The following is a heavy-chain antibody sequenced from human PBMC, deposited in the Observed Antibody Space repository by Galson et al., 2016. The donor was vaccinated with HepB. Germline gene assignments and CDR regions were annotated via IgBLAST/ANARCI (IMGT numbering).Heavy chain of an antibody. Sequence: ETLSLTCTVSGGSISDSNYYWAWIRQPPGKGLEWIGTFVYGWSGSPNPSLKSRVAMSVDTSMSQLSLTLTSVTAADTAVYYCARREAFGCGSTSCFRFDPWGQGTRVTVSS. CDR3: ARREAFGCGSTSCFRFDP. J-gene: IGHJ5*02. V-gene: IGHV4-39*01. CDR1: GGSISDSNYY. D-gene: IGHD2-2*01. CDR2: FVYGWSG.